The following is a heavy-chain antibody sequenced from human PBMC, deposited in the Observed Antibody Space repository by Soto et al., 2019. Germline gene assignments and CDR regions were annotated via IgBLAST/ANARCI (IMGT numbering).Heavy chain of an antibody. V-gene: IGHV3-7*01. CDR1: GFTFSSYW. CDR3: ARDPVDCSSPSCSSYYFYYYMDV. J-gene: IGHJ6*03. D-gene: IGHD2-2*01. CDR2: IKQDGSEK. Sequence: PGGSLRLSCAASGFTFSSYWMSWVRQAPGKGLEWVANIKQDGSEKYYVDSVKGRFTISRDNAKNSLYLQMNSLRAEDTAVYYCARDPVDCSSPSCSSYYFYYYMDVWGKGTTDTVSS.